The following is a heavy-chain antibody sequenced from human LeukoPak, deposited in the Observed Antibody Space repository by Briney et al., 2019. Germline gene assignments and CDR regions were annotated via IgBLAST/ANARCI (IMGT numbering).Heavy chain of an antibody. J-gene: IGHJ4*02. CDR2: ISGGGITT. CDR1: GFTFSNYD. Sequence: GGSLRPSCAASGFTFSNYDMGWVRHAPGKRLEWVSTISGGGITTYYADSAKGRFTISRDNSKNTMFLQMNSLRADDTAVYYCPRQSYASGWNPFDYWGQGIPVTVSS. V-gene: IGHV3-23*01. D-gene: IGHD6-19*01. CDR3: PRQSYASGWNPFDY.